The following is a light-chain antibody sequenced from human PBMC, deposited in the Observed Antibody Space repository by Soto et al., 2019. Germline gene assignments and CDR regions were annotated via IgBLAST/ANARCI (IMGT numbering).Light chain of an antibody. CDR3: QQSYSTPWT. V-gene: IGKV1-39*01. CDR2: AAS. CDR1: QSISSY. Sequence: DIQMTQSPSSLSASVGDRVTITCRASQSISSYLNWYQQKPGKAPKLLIYAASSLQSGVPSRFSGSGSGTDFTHTISRLQPEDFATYYCQQSYSTPWTFGQGTKVEIK. J-gene: IGKJ1*01.